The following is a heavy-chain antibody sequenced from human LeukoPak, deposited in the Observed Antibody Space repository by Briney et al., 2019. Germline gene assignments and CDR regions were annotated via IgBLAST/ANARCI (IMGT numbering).Heavy chain of an antibody. Sequence: ASVKVSCKASGYTFTGYYMHWVRQAPGQGLERMGWINPNSGGTNYAQKFQGRVTMTRDTSISTAYMELSRLRSDDTAVYYCARVYNWDVGRDFDYWGQGTLVTVSS. CDR1: GYTFTGYY. J-gene: IGHJ4*02. CDR2: INPNSGGT. CDR3: ARVYNWDVGRDFDY. D-gene: IGHD1-1*01. V-gene: IGHV1-2*02.